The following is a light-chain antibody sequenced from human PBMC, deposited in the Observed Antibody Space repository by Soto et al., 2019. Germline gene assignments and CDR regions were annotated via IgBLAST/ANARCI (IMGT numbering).Light chain of an antibody. V-gene: IGKV3-15*01. CDR2: GAS. CDR3: QQYYKWPPWT. Sequence: EIVLTQSPGTLSLSPGERATLSCRASQSVNSNLAWYQQKPGQAPRLLMYGASTRATGIPARFSGSGSGTEFTLTISSLQSEDFAFYYCQQYYKWPPWTFGQGTKVDIK. J-gene: IGKJ1*01. CDR1: QSVNSN.